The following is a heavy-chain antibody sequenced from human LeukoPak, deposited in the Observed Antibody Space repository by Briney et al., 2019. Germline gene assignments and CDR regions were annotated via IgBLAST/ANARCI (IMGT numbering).Heavy chain of an antibody. D-gene: IGHD3-22*01. CDR3: ARGYYYDSSGDGYYVDY. V-gene: IGHV3-64*01. CDR2: ISSNGGST. J-gene: IGHJ4*02. CDR1: GFTFSSYA. Sequence: GGSLRLSCAASGFTFSSYAMHWVRQAPGKGLEYVSAISSNGGSTYYANSVKCRFTISRDNSKNTLYLQMGSLRAEDIAVYYCARGYYYDSSGDGYYVDYWGQGTLVTVSS.